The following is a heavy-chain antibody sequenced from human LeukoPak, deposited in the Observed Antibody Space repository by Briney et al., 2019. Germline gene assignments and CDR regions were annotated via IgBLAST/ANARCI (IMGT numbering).Heavy chain of an antibody. J-gene: IGHJ5*02. V-gene: IGHV1-18*01. CDR2: ISVYNGNT. D-gene: IGHD5-18*01. Sequence: ASVKVSCKASGYTFTIYGTSWVRPAPGQGLGWMGWISVYNGNTNYAQKLQGSVTMTTDTSTSTAYMELRSLRSDDTAVYYCARGQLWLLNWFDPWGQGTLVTVSS. CDR1: GYTFTIYG. CDR3: ARGQLWLLNWFDP.